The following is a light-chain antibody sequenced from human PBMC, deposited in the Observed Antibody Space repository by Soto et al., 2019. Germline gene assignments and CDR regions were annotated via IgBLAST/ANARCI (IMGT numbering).Light chain of an antibody. J-gene: IGKJ1*01. Sequence: DIQLTQSPSTLSSSVGDTVTVTCRASQSVSGWLAWYQQKPGEATKLLIDDAYALPRSVPSRVSGSGSGTKFTLTIASLQPDDFATYWWQHYGGMWTFGQGTKVDIK. CDR3: QHYGGMWT. V-gene: IGKV1-5*01. CDR1: QSVSGW. CDR2: DAY.